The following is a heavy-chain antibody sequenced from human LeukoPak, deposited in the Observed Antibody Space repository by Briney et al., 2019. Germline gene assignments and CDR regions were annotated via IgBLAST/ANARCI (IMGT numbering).Heavy chain of an antibody. Sequence: PGGSLRLSCAASGFTFDDYGMSWVRQAPGKGLEWVSGINWNGGSTGYADSVKGRFTISRDNAKNSLYLQMNSLRAEDTALYYCARRGFIVVVPAAIDYWGQGTLVTVSS. V-gene: IGHV3-20*04. J-gene: IGHJ4*02. CDR1: GFTFDDYG. CDR2: INWNGGST. CDR3: ARRGFIVVVPAAIDY. D-gene: IGHD2-2*01.